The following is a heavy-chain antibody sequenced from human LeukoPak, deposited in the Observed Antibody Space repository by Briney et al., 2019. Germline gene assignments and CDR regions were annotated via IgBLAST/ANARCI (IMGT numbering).Heavy chain of an antibody. Sequence: GASVKVSCKASGGTFSSYAISWVRQAPGQGLEWMGRIIPIFGTANYAQTFQGSVTITTDESTSTAYMELSSLRSEDTAVYYCARAGSEVAKTPWYWFDPWGQGTLVTVSS. D-gene: IGHD1-26*01. V-gene: IGHV1-69*05. CDR1: GGTFSSYA. CDR3: ARAGSEVAKTPWYWFDP. CDR2: IIPIFGTA. J-gene: IGHJ5*02.